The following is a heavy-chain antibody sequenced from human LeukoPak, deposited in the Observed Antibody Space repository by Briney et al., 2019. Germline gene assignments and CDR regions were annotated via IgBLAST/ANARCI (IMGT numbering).Heavy chain of an antibody. V-gene: IGHV4-4*02. D-gene: IGHD5-18*01. CDR1: GGSISSSNW. J-gene: IGHJ4*02. Sequence: SETLSLTCAVSGGSISSSNWWSWVRQPPGKGLEWIGEIYHSGSTNYNPSLKSRVTISVDKSKNQFSLKLSSVTAADTAVYYCARVRPYGYSYGFNPLDYWGQGTLVTVSS. CDR3: ARVRPYGYSYGFNPLDY. CDR2: IYHSGST.